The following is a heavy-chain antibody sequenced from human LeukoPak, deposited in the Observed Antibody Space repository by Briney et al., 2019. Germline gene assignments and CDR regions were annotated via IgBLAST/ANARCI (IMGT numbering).Heavy chain of an antibody. V-gene: IGHV3-30-3*01. CDR3: ARDQRSALDV. Sequence: PGECLRLSCAASGFTFSTYAMHWVRQAPGKGLEWVAFMSYDETNTYFSDSVEGRFTISRDNSKNTLYLQINSLRAEDTAVYYCARDQRSALDVWGQGTTVTV. D-gene: IGHD1-26*01. CDR2: MSYDETNT. J-gene: IGHJ6*02. CDR1: GFTFSTYA.